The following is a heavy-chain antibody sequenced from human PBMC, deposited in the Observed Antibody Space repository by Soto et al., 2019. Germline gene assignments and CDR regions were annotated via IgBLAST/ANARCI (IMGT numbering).Heavy chain of an antibody. D-gene: IGHD6-19*01. CDR3: AREDSSGWYGGWFDP. Sequence: ESGGGLIQPGGSLRLSCAASGFTVSSNYMSWVRQAPGKGLEWVSVIYSGGSTYYADSVKGRFTISRDNSKNTLYLQMNSLRAEDTAVYYCAREDSSGWYGGWFDPWGQGTLVTVSS. CDR1: GFTVSSNY. V-gene: IGHV3-53*01. CDR2: IYSGGST. J-gene: IGHJ5*02.